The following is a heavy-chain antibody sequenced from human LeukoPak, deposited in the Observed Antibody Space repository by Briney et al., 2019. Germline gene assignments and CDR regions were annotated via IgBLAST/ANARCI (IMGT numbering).Heavy chain of an antibody. Sequence: GGSLRLSCAASGFTFSSYEMNWVRQAPGKRLEWVSYISSSGSTIYYADSVKGRFTISRDNAKNSLYLQMNSLRAEDTAVYYCARVSLGLDYWGQGTLVTVSS. J-gene: IGHJ4*02. CDR3: ARVSLGLDY. CDR2: ISSSGSTI. V-gene: IGHV3-48*03. CDR1: GFTFSSYE.